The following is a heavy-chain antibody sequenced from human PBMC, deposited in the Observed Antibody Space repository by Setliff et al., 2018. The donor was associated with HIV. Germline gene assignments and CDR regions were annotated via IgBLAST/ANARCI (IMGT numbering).Heavy chain of an antibody. CDR3: ARVGGDFKNYYDSSGYYYFDY. V-gene: IGHV4-34*01. CDR2: INHSGST. Sequence: SETLSLTCAVSGGSFSGYYWSWIRQPPGKGLEWIGEINHSGSTKYNPSLKSRVTTSVDTSKNQFSLKLSSVTAADTAVYYCARVGGDFKNYYDSSGYYYFDYWGQGTLVTVSS. CDR1: GGSFSGYY. D-gene: IGHD3-22*01. J-gene: IGHJ4*02.